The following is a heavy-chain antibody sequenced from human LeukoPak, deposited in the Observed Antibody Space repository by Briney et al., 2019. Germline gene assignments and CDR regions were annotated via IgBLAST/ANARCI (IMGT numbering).Heavy chain of an antibody. V-gene: IGHV3-11*01. CDR2: ISGSGSDI. CDR3: STDPRSLAY. CDR1: GFSFSNLY. J-gene: IGHJ4*01. Sequence: GGSLRLSCVVSGFSFSNLYMTWIRQTPGKGLESLAYISGSGSDIYYANSVKGRFTISRDKAKNSVYLQLNSLRPEDTALYYCSTDPRSLAYWGHGTLVTVSS.